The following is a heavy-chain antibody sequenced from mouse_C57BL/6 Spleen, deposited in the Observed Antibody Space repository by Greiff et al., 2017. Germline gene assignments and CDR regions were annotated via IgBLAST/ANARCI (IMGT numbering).Heavy chain of an antibody. Sequence: DVHLVESGGGLVKPGGSLKLSCAASGFTFSSYAMSWVRQTPEKRLEWVATICDGGSYTYYPDNVKGRFTISRDNAKKNLYLQMSQLKTEDTAMYYGERDSNYYGRSYNGYFDYWGQGTTLTVSS. V-gene: IGHV5-4*01. CDR2: ICDGGSYT. CDR3: ERDSNYYGRSYNGYFDY. D-gene: IGHD1-1*01. CDR1: GFTFSSYA. J-gene: IGHJ2*01.